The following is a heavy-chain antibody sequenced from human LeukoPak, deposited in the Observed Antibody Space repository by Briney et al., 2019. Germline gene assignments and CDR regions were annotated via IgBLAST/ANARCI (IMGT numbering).Heavy chain of an antibody. J-gene: IGHJ4*02. CDR1: GYTFTYYY. CDR2: INPSGGST. D-gene: IGHD1-26*01. Sequence: ASVKVSCKASGYTFTYYYMHWVRQAPGQGLEWMGIINPSGGSTSYAQKFQGRVTMTRDTSTSTVYMELSSLKASDTAMYYCARQQDSGSYGPLYYFDYWGQGTLVTVSS. V-gene: IGHV1-46*01. CDR3: ARQQDSGSYGPLYYFDY.